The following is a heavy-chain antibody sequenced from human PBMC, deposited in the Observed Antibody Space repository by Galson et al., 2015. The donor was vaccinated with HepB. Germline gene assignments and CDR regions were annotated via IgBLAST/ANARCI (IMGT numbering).Heavy chain of an antibody. V-gene: IGHV3-33*08. Sequence: SLRLSCAASRFSFSNYVMHWVRQAPGKGLEWVAVVWYDGTNKYYGDSVKGRFTISRDNSKNTLYLQMNSLRAEDTAVYYCVRGAGLAAPGNHYWGQGTLVSVSS. CDR3: VRGAGLAAPGNHY. CDR1: RFSFSNYV. CDR2: VWYDGTNK. J-gene: IGHJ4*02. D-gene: IGHD6-13*01.